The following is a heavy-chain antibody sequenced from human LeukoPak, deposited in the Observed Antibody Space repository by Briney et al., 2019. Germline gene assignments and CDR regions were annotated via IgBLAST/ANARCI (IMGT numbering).Heavy chain of an antibody. V-gene: IGHV3-21*01. J-gene: IGHJ4*02. Sequence: PGGSLRLSCAASGFTFSSYSMNWVRQAPGKGLEWVSSISSSSSYIYYADSVKGRFTISRDNAKNSLYLQMNSLRAEDTAVYYCARVQVYYDILTGYLYYFDYWGQGTTVPVSS. CDR2: ISSSSSYI. D-gene: IGHD3-9*01. CDR3: ARVQVYYDILTGYLYYFDY. CDR1: GFTFSSYS.